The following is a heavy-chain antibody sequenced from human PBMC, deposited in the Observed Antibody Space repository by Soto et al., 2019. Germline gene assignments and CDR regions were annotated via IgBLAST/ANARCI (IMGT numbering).Heavy chain of an antibody. CDR3: ARDAAVARPTDDAFDI. J-gene: IGHJ3*02. CDR2: IWYDGSNK. D-gene: IGHD6-19*01. CDR1: GFTFSSYG. Sequence: GGSLRLSCAASGFTFSSYGMHWVRQAPGKGLEWVAVIWYDGSNKYYADSVKGRFTISRDNSKNTLYLQMNSLRAEDTAVYYCARDAAVARPTDDAFDIWGQGTMVTVSS. V-gene: IGHV3-33*01.